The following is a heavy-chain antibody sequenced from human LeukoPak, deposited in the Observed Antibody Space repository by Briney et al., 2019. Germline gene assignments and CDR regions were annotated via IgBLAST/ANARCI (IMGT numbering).Heavy chain of an antibody. J-gene: IGHJ4*02. Sequence: PGGSLRLSCAASGFTFSSYGMHWVRQTPGKGLEWVAVIWYDGSNKYYADSVKGRFTISRDNSKNTLYLQMNSLRSEDTAVYYCANDRKDHTALDYWGQGTLVTVSS. D-gene: IGHD5-18*01. CDR1: GFTFSSYG. CDR3: ANDRKDHTALDY. CDR2: IWYDGSNK. V-gene: IGHV3-33*06.